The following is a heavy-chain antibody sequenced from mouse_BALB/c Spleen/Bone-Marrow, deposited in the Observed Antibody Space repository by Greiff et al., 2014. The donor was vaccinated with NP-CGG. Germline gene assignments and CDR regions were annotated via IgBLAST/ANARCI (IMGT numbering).Heavy chain of an antibody. Sequence: VQLQESGAELVRPGTSVKMSCKAAGYTFTNYWIGWIKQRPGHGFEWIGDIYPGGGYTNYNEKFQGKATLTADTSSSTAYMQLSSLTSEDSAIFYCAIRGDISGYGFAYWGQGTLVTVSA. J-gene: IGHJ3*01. CDR1: GYTFTNYW. D-gene: IGHD3-2*01. CDR2: IYPGGGYT. V-gene: IGHV1-63*02. CDR3: AIRGDISGYGFAY.